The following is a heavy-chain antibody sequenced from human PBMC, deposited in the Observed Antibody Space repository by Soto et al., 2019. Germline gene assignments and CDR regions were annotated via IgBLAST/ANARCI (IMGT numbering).Heavy chain of an antibody. J-gene: IGHJ6*02. Sequence: ASVKVSCKASGCTFSSNAISWVRQAPGQGLEWMGGIIPIFGTANYAQTFQGRVTMTTDTSTSTVHMEVRSLRSDDTAVYYCAREGVAPYYYYGMDVWGQGTPVTVSS. CDR3: AREGVAPYYYYGMDV. V-gene: IGHV1-69*05. CDR2: IIPIFGTA. D-gene: IGHD5-12*01. CDR1: GCTFSSNA.